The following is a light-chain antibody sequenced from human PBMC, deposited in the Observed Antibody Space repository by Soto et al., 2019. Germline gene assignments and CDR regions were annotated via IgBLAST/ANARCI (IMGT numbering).Light chain of an antibody. V-gene: IGLV2-14*01. CDR1: NSDVGAYDY. CDR3: SSFTRINTEV. J-gene: IGLJ2*01. CDR2: DVN. Sequence: QSALTQPASVSGSPGQSITISCTGTNSDVGAYDYVSWYQQHPGKAPKLIIYDVNNRPSGVSNRFSGSKSGNTASLTISGLQAEDEADYYCSSFTRINTEVFGGGTKVTVL.